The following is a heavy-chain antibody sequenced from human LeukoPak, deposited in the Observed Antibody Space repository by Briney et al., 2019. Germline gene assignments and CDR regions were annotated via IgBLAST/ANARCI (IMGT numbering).Heavy chain of an antibody. J-gene: IGHJ4*02. Sequence: GESLKISCKASGYSFTNYWISWVRQMPGKGLEWMGRIDPRDSYTKYSPSFEGPVTISVDKSISTAFLQWSSLKASDSAIYFCATGASMVTTDFANYWGQGTQVAVSS. D-gene: IGHD4-17*01. V-gene: IGHV5-10-1*01. CDR1: GYSFTNYW. CDR2: IDPRDSYT. CDR3: ATGASMVTTDFANY.